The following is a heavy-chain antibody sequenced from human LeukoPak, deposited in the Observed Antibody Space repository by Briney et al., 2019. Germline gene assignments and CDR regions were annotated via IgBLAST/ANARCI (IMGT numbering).Heavy chain of an antibody. J-gene: IGHJ6*03. Sequence: SETLSLTCAVYGGSFSGYYWSWIRQPPGKGLVWIGYVYYSGSTNYNPSLKSRLTISVDTSKNQFSLKLSSVTAADTAVYYCASSYNDYYYYYMDVWGKGTTVTISS. V-gene: IGHV4-59*01. CDR2: VYYSGST. CDR1: GGSFSGYY. CDR3: ASSYNDYYYYYMDV. D-gene: IGHD1-1*01.